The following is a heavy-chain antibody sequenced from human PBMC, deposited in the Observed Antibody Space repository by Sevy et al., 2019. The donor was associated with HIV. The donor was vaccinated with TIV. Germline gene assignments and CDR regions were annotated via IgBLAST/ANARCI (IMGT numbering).Heavy chain of an antibody. J-gene: IGHJ3*02. CDR1: GFTVSNSY. CDR2: IYSGVTT. D-gene: IGHD3-22*01. V-gene: IGHV3-53*01. Sequence: GGSLRLSCAASGFTVSNSYMSWVRQAPGKGLEWVSIIYSGVTTSYADSVRGRFPISRDNSKNTLSLQMNSLRAEDTAVYYCARLSVYYYDSSGYYTTGNAFDIWGQGTMVTVSS. CDR3: ARLSVYYYDSSGYYTTGNAFDI.